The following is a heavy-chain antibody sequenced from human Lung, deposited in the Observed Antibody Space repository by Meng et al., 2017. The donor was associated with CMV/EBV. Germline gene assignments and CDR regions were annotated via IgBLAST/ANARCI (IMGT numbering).Heavy chain of an antibody. D-gene: IGHD3-10*01. CDR2: ISYDGNTR. V-gene: IGHV3-30-3*01. J-gene: IGHJ4*02. CDR3: AKVARGSDYGRDS. Sequence: QVQLVESGXGVVQPGNALSVSCEVSGFTLSNAAMHWVRQTPGKGLEWVAVISYDGNTRYYADSVRGRFTMSRDISNNKLFLHMNSLTPEDTALYYCAKVARGSDYGRDSWGQGTRVTVAA. CDR1: GFTLSNAA.